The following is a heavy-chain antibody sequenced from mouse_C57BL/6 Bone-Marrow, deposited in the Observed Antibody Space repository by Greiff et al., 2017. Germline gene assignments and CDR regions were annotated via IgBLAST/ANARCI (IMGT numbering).Heavy chain of an antibody. D-gene: IGHD1-1*01. J-gene: IGHJ1*03. Sequence: EVKVEESGEGLVKPGGSLKLSCAASGFTFSSYAMSWVRQTPEKRLEWVAYISSGGDYIYYADTVKGRFTISRDNARNTMYLQMSNLKSEDPAMFYCTRDSPLYYGSSYWYFDVWGTGTTVTVSS. CDR2: ISSGGDYI. V-gene: IGHV5-9-1*02. CDR3: TRDSPLYYGSSYWYFDV. CDR1: GFTFSSYA.